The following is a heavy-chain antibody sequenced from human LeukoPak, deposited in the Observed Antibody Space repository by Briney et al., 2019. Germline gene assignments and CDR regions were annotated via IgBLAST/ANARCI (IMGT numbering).Heavy chain of an antibody. CDR1: GFTFSTYE. Sequence: GGSLRLSCAASGFTFSTYEMNWVRQAPGKGLEWVSYIPSSGSTIYYVDSVKGRFTISRDNAKNSLYLQMNRLRVEDTAVYYCAREATGATGYFDNSGHGTPVTVSS. D-gene: IGHD1-26*01. CDR2: IPSSGSTI. J-gene: IGHJ4*01. V-gene: IGHV3-48*03. CDR3: AREATGATGYFDN.